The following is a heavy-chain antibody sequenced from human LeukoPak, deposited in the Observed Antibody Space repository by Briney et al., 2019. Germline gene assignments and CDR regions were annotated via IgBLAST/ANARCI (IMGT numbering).Heavy chain of an antibody. CDR3: ATTTVTTGSEAFDI. D-gene: IGHD4-17*01. CDR1: GGSFSGYY. CDR2: INHSGST. J-gene: IGHJ3*02. Sequence: PSETLSLTCAVYGGSFSGYYWSWIRQPPGKGLEWIGEINHSGSTNYNPTLKSRVTISVDTSKNQFSLKLSSVTAADTAVYYCATTTVTTGSEAFDIWGQGTMVTVSA. V-gene: IGHV4-34*01.